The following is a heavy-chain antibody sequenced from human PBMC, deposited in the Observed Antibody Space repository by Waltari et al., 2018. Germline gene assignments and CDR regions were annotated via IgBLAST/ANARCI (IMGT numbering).Heavy chain of an antibody. CDR1: GFSFSSNW. CDR3: ARALLSVFDAFDI. CDR2: IKQDGSVK. Sequence: EVQLVESGGGLVQPGGSLRLSCAASGFSFSSNWMSWVRQTPGKGMEWVAIIKQDGSVKYDVDSWKGRLTISRDNAKNSLYLQMNSLRAEDTAVYYCARALLSVFDAFDIWGQGTMVTVSS. J-gene: IGHJ3*02. V-gene: IGHV3-7*01.